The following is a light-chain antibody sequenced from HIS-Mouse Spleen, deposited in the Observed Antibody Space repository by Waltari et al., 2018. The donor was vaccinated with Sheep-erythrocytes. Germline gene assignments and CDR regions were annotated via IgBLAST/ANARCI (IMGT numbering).Light chain of an antibody. CDR2: EDS. Sequence: SYELTQPPSVSVSPGQTARITCSGDALPKKYAYWYQQKSGQAPVLVIYEDSKRPSGIPARFSGSKSGTSASLAISGLQSEDEADYYCAAWDDSLNGYVFGTGTKVTVL. V-gene: IGLV3-10*01. J-gene: IGLJ1*01. CDR1: ALPKKY. CDR3: AAWDDSLNGYV.